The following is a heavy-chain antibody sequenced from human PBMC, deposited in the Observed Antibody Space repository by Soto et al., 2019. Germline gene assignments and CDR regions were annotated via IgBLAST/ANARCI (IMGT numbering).Heavy chain of an antibody. CDR3: AVGVGEVPGYYYYGLDV. CDR1: GFTCSDYY. J-gene: IGHJ6*02. D-gene: IGHD2-2*01. Sequence: GGSLRLCCAASGFTCSDYYMRWIRQAPGKGLEWVSYISSSGSIIYYVDSGKGRFTISRDNAKNSLYLQMNSLRAEDTAVYYCAVGVGEVPGYYYYGLDVWGQGTTVTVSS. CDR2: ISSSGSII. V-gene: IGHV3-11*01.